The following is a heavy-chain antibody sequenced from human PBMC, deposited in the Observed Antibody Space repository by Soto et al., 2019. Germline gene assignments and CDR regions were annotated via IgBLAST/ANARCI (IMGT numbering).Heavy chain of an antibody. CDR1: GFTFNSYA. Sequence: ESGGGFLQPGGSQRLSCVASGFTFNSYAMSWVRQTPEKGLEWVSAISGSGYQTYYAQSVQGRFTISRDNSRSTVYLQMSGLRAEDSATYYCAKGRYFDASGGCANFWGQGTLVTVSS. D-gene: IGHD3-22*01. CDR2: ISGSGYQT. J-gene: IGHJ4*02. CDR3: AKGRYFDASGGCANF. V-gene: IGHV3-23*01.